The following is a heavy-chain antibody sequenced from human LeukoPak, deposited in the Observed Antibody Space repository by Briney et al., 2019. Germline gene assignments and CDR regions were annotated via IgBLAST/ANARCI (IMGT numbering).Heavy chain of an antibody. D-gene: IGHD6-6*01. CDR2: IYYSGST. Sequence: PSETLFLTCTVSGGSISSHYWSWIRQPPGKGLEWIGYIYYSGSTNYNPSLKSRVTISVDTSKNQFSLKLSSVTAADTAVYYCARVGTAARHFDYWGQGTLVTVSS. J-gene: IGHJ4*02. V-gene: IGHV4-59*11. CDR1: GGSISSHY. CDR3: ARVGTAARHFDY.